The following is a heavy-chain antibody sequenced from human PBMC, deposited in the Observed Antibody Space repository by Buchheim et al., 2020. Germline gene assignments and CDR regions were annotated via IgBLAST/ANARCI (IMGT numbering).Heavy chain of an antibody. CDR1: GFTFSSYT. V-gene: IGHV3-21*02. Sequence: EVQLVESGGGLVKPGGSLRLSCAAFGFTFSSYTMNWVRQAPGKGLEWVSSITSSSTYIHYAASVKGRFTISRANAKNPPYPQMNSLRAEDTAVYYCARDCGIRSPEDYSVFDPWGQGTL. D-gene: IGHD4-11*01. CDR3: ARDCGIRSPEDYSVFDP. J-gene: IGHJ5*02. CDR2: ITSSSTYI.